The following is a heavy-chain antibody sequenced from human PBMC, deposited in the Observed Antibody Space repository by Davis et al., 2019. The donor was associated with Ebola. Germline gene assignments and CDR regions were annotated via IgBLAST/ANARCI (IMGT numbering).Heavy chain of an antibody. Sequence: ASVKVSCKASGYTFRNSAISWVRQAPGQGLQWLGLILPYNGITNYAQRFRGRVTMTTDTSTSTAYMELRSLTSDDTAVYFCARAPGKGVFDYWGRGTLVTVSS. CDR1: GYTFRNSA. CDR2: ILPYNGIT. CDR3: ARAPGKGVFDY. V-gene: IGHV1-18*01. D-gene: IGHD2-8*01. J-gene: IGHJ4*01.